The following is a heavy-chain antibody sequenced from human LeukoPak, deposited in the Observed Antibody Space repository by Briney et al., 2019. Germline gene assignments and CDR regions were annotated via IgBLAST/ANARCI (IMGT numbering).Heavy chain of an antibody. J-gene: IGHJ4*02. CDR3: ARQDRSWGGGFDY. CDR1: GYSLTSYW. CDR2: IYPGDSDT. V-gene: IGHV5-51*01. Sequence: GESLNISCQGSGYSLTSYWIGWVRQTPGKGLEWMGIIYPGDSDTRYSPSFQGQVTISADRSISTAYLQWSSLKASDTAMYYCARQDRSWGGGFDYWGQGTLVTVSS. D-gene: IGHD6-13*01.